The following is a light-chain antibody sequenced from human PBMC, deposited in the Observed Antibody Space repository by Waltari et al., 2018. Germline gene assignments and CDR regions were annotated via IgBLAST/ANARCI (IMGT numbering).Light chain of an antibody. CDR2: DVS. CDR1: GGDVGGYNY. V-gene: IGLV2-14*03. Sequence: QSALTQPASVSGSPGQSITISCTGTGGDVGGYNYVSWYQQHPGKAPRLMIYDVSDRPSGVSNRFSASKSGNTAFLTISGLQAEDEADYYCSSYTFSSTLEVFETGTKVTVL. CDR3: SSYTFSSTLEV. J-gene: IGLJ1*01.